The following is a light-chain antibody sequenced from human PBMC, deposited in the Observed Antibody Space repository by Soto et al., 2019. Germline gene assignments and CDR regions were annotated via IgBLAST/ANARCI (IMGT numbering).Light chain of an antibody. CDR2: EVS. J-gene: IGLJ2*01. Sequence: QSALTQPASVSGSLGQSITISCTGTSSDVGGYNYVSWYLQQPGKAPKLMIYEVSNRPSGVSNRFSGAMSSNTASLTISGLQVEDEADYSCSSYTSSSTVVFGGGTKLTVL. CDR3: SSYTSSSTVV. CDR1: SSDVGGYNY. V-gene: IGLV2-14*01.